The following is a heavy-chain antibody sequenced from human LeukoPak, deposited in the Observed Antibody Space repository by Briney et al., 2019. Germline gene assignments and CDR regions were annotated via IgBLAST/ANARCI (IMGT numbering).Heavy chain of an antibody. CDR3: ARGREIHGGSDTKLDDY. J-gene: IGHJ4*02. CDR1: GYSFTDYY. Sequence: ASVKVSCKASGYSFTDYYMHWVRQAPGQGLEWMGWISPRSGDTSYAQKFQGRVTMTRDTSINTVDMDLSGLTSDDTAVFYCARGREIHGGSDTKLDDYWGLGTLVTVSS. D-gene: IGHD3-10*01. V-gene: IGHV1-2*02. CDR2: ISPRSGDT.